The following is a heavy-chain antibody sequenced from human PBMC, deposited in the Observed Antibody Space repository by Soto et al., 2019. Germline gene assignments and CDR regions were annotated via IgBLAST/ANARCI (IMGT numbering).Heavy chain of an antibody. CDR1: GFSLSTSGVG. CDR3: AHRVPGSATGWDTGIFDS. D-gene: IGHD6-19*01. CDR2: IYWDDDK. V-gene: IGHV2-5*02. J-gene: IGHJ4*02. Sequence: ESGPTLVNPTQTLTLTCTFSGFSLSTSGVGVGWIRQSPGKALEWLAFIYWDDDKRYNPSLKSRLTITKVTSQNLVVLIMTNMDSVDTGTYFCAHRVPGSATGWDTGIFDSWGQGALVTVSS.